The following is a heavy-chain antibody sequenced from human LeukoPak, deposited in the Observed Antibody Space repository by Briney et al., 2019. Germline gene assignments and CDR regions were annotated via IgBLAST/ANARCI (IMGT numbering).Heavy chain of an antibody. J-gene: IGHJ4*02. D-gene: IGHD3-22*01. Sequence: PSETLSLTCTVSGGSISSYYWSWIRQPPGKGLEWIGYIYYSGSTNYNPSLKSRVTISVDTSKNQFSLKLSSVTAADTAVYYCAGDPYYYDSSGSVWGQGTLVTVSS. CDR1: GGSISSYY. CDR3: AGDPYYYDSSGSV. V-gene: IGHV4-59*08. CDR2: IYYSGST.